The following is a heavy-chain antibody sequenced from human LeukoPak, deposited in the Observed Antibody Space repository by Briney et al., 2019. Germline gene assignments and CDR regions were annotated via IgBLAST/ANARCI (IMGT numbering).Heavy chain of an antibody. D-gene: IGHD5-12*01. V-gene: IGHV4-34*01. Sequence: WETLSLTCAVYGGSFSGYYWSWIRQPPGKGLEWIGEINHSGSTNYNPSLKSRVTISVDTSKNQFSLKLSSVTAADTAVYYCARDRGYRAKERNWYFDSWGRGTPVTVSS. CDR1: GGSFSGYY. CDR2: INHSGST. J-gene: IGHJ2*01. CDR3: ARDRGYRAKERNWYFDS.